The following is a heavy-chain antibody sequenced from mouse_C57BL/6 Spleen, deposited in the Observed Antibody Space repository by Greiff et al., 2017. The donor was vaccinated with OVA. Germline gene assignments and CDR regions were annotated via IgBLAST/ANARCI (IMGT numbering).Heavy chain of an antibody. V-gene: IGHV5-4*01. J-gene: IGHJ2*01. D-gene: IGHD2-1*01. CDR2: ISDGGSYT. CDR3: ARDGNGNNEGYFDY. Sequence: EVKLVESGGGLVKPGGSLKLSCAASGFTFSSYAMSWVRQTPEKRLEWVATISDGGSYTYYPDNVKGRFTISRDNAKNNLYLQMSHLKSEDTAMYYCARDGNGNNEGYFDYWGQGTTLTVSS. CDR1: GFTFSSYA.